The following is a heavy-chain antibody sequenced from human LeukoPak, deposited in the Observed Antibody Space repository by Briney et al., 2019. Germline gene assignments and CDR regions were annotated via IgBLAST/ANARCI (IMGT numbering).Heavy chain of an antibody. CDR3: ARDRWYSSSTHYYYAMDV. J-gene: IGHJ6*02. CDR1: GFTVSSNY. D-gene: IGHD6-13*01. V-gene: IGHV3-66*01. Sequence: GRSLRLSCAASGFTVSSNYMSWVRQAPGKGLEWVSVIYSGGTTYYADSVKGRFTISRDDSKNTLYLQMNSLRPEDTAVYFCARDRWYSSSTHYYYAMDVWAQGTTVTVSS. CDR2: IYSGGTT.